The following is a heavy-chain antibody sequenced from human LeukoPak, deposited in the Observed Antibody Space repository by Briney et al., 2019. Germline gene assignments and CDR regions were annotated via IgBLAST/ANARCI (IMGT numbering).Heavy chain of an antibody. J-gene: IGHJ6*03. D-gene: IGHD1-26*01. V-gene: IGHV3-30*02. CDR3: AKGSGSYLYYYMDV. CDR1: GFTFSSYG. Sequence: PGGSLRLSCAASGFTFSSYGMHWVRQAPGKGLEWVAFIRYDGSNKYYADSVKGRFTISRDNAKNSLYLQMNSLRAEDMALYYCAKGSGSYLYYYMDVWGKGTTVTVSS. CDR2: IRYDGSNK.